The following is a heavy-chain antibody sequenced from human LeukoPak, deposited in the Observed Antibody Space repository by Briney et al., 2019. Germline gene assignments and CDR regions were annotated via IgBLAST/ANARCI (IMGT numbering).Heavy chain of an antibody. CDR2: IIPIFGTA. Sequence: SVKVSCKASGGTFSSYAISWVRQAPGQGLEWMGGIIPIFGTANYAQKFQGRVTITADKSTSTAYMELSSLRSEDTAVYYCARDWYYYDSSGYYSRGYFDYWGQGTLVTVSS. J-gene: IGHJ4*02. D-gene: IGHD3-22*01. V-gene: IGHV1-69*06. CDR1: GGTFSSYA. CDR3: ARDWYYYDSSGYYSRGYFDY.